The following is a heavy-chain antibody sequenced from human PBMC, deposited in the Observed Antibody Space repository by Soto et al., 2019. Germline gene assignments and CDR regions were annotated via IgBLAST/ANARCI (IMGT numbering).Heavy chain of an antibody. CDR2: ISAYNGNT. J-gene: IGHJ4*02. D-gene: IGHD2-15*01. CDR3: ARAGEIVVVVAAYDY. Sequence: QVQLVQSGAEVKKPGASVKVSCKASGYTFTSYGISWVRQAPGQGLEWMGWISAYNGNTNYAQKLQGRVTMTTDTSTSIAYRELRSLRADDTAVYYCARAGEIVVVVAAYDYWGQGTLGTVAS. V-gene: IGHV1-18*01. CDR1: GYTFTSYG.